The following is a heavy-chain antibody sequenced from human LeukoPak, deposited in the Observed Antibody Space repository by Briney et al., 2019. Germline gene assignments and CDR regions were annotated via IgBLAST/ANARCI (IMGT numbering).Heavy chain of an antibody. D-gene: IGHD5-18*01. J-gene: IGHJ4*02. CDR1: GGSFSGYY. CDR2: INHSGST. V-gene: IGHV4-34*01. CDR3: ARDDQGLLFDY. Sequence: SETLSLTCAVYGGSFSGYYWSWIRQPPGKGLEWIGEINHSGSTNYNPSLKSRVTISVDTSKNQFSLQLNSVTPEDTAVYYCARDDQGLLFDYWGQGTLVTVSS.